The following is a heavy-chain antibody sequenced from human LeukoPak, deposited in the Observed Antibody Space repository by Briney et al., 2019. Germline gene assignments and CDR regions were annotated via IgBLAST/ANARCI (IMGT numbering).Heavy chain of an antibody. CDR1: GFTFSTKS. Sequence: GGSLRLSCAASGFTFSTKSMNWVRQAPGKGLEWVSYITADSGTTYYADSVKGRFTISRDSAKNSLYLQMNSLRDEDTAVYYCASRDYFDYWGQGTLVTVSS. V-gene: IGHV3-48*02. CDR3: ASRDYFDY. J-gene: IGHJ4*02. CDR2: ITADSGTT.